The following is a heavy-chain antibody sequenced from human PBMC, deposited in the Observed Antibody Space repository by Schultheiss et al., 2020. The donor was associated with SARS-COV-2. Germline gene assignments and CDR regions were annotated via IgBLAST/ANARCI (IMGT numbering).Heavy chain of an antibody. CDR2: IYTSGST. J-gene: IGHJ4*02. Sequence: SETLSLTCTVSGGSISSYYWSWIRQPAGKGLEWIGRIYTSGSTNYNPSLKSRVTMSVDTSKNQFSLKLSSVTAADTAVYYCARGPQWIQLWSYYFDYWGQGTLVTVSS. CDR3: ARGPQWIQLWSYYFDY. CDR1: GGSISSYY. V-gene: IGHV4-4*07. D-gene: IGHD5-18*01.